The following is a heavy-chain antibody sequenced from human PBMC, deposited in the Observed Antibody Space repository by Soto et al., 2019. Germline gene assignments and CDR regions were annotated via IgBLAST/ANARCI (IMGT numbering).Heavy chain of an antibody. J-gene: IGHJ6*02. CDR3: ARVSTNFGDYSSISCYTPVQTGVVTDV. D-gene: IGHD2-2*02. Sequence: ASVKVSCKASGYTFTGYYMHWVRQAPGQGLEWMGWINPNSGGTNYAQKFQGWVTMTRDTSISTAYMELSRLRSDDTAVYYCARVSTNFGDYSSISCYTPVQTGVVTDVWGQGTTVTVTS. V-gene: IGHV1-2*04. CDR2: INPNSGGT. CDR1: GYTFTGYY.